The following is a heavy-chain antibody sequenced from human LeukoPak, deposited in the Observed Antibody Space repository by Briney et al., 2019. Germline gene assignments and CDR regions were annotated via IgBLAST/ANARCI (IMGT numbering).Heavy chain of an antibody. CDR2: INPNSGGT. CDR1: GYTFTGYY. V-gene: IGHV1-2*02. CDR3: ARGSAYSYGHYYYYYMDV. Sequence: GASVKVSCKASGYTFTGYYMHWVRQAPGQGLEWMGWINPNSGGTNYAQKFQGRVTMTRDTSISTAYMELSRLRSDDTAVYYCARGSAYSYGHYYYYYMDVWGKGTTVTVSS. J-gene: IGHJ6*03. D-gene: IGHD5-18*01.